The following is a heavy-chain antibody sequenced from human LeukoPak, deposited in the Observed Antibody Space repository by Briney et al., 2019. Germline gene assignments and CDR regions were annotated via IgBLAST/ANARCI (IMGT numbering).Heavy chain of an antibody. CDR1: GFTFSSYE. Sequence: PGGSLRLSCAASGFTFSSYEMNWVRQAPGKGLEGVSYISSSGSTIYYADSVKGRFTISRDNAKNSLYLQMNSLRAEDTAVYYCARDSKMIAAAGMVYYYYGMDVWGKGTTVTVSS. CDR3: ARDSKMIAAAGMVYYYYGMDV. D-gene: IGHD6-13*01. J-gene: IGHJ6*04. CDR2: ISSSGSTI. V-gene: IGHV3-48*03.